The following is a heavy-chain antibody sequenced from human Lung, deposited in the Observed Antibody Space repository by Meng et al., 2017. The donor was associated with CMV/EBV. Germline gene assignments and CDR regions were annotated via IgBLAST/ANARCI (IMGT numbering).Heavy chain of an antibody. CDR2: IYRSGTT. D-gene: IGHD1-26*01. Sequence: SXTXSLTCAVSGGSISDNNWWTWVRQTPGKGLEWIGEIYRSGTTNYNPSLKSRVTISLDKSKNQFSLKLRSVTAADTVRYYCARDSGNYFDYWGQGTLVTVSS. CDR1: GGSISDNNW. J-gene: IGHJ4*02. V-gene: IGHV4-4*02. CDR3: ARDSGNYFDY.